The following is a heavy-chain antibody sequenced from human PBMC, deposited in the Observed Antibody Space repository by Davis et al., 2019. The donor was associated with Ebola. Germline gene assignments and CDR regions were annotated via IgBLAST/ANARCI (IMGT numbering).Heavy chain of an antibody. V-gene: IGHV4-30-4*07. D-gene: IGHD2-21*01. CDR2: IYDSGKT. CDR1: GGSITSGGYS. J-gene: IGHJ3*02. Sequence: SETLSLTCAVSGGSITSGGYSWTWIRQAPGKELEWIGFIYDSGKTFYNPSLRSRVTISEDTSKNQFSLELTSVTAADTAVYNCARMSIAWRAFDIWGQGTMVTVSS. CDR3: ARMSIAWRAFDI.